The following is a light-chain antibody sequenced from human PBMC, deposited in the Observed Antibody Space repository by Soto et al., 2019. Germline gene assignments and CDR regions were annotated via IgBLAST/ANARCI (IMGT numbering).Light chain of an antibody. CDR1: QSISSNY. CDR3: QKEGSAFT. V-gene: IGKV3-20*01. J-gene: IGKJ3*01. CDR2: AAS. Sequence: EIVLTQSPGTLSLSPGERATLSCRASQSISSNYLAWYQHKPGQGPRLLIYAASSRATGIPDRFSGSGSGTDCTLTIRRLARAEFALYYCQKEGSAFTFGPGTKVEIK.